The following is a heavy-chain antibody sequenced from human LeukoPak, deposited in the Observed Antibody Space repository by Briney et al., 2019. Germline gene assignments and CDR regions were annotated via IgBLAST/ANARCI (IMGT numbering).Heavy chain of an antibody. CDR1: GFAVSSND. CDR3: AGDLGDGEFDY. CDR2: IYVGGRT. J-gene: IGHJ4*02. V-gene: IGHV3-53*01. Sequence: PGGSLRLSCAASGFAVSSNDMSWVRQAPGKGLKWVSSIYVGGRTYYADSVKGRFTISRDNSKNTVYLQMNSLRVEDTATYFCAGDLGDGEFDYWGQGTLVSVSS. D-gene: IGHD3-10*01.